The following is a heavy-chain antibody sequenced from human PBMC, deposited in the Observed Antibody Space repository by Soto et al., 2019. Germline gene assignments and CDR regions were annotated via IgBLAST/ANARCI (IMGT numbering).Heavy chain of an antibody. D-gene: IGHD3-10*01. V-gene: IGHV3-30*03. J-gene: IGHJ4*02. CDR1: GFTFKTYG. CDR3: ARWATTMDLDY. Sequence: QVQLVESGGGVVQPGRSLRLSCAASGFTFKTYGMHWVRQAPGKGLEWVSVISYDGNHKYYADSVKGRFTISRDISKDTLLLQMDSLRSEDTAVYYCARWATTMDLDYWGQGTLVTVSS. CDR2: ISYDGNHK.